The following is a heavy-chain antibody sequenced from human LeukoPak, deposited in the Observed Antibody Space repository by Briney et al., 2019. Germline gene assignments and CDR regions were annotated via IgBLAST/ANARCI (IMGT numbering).Heavy chain of an antibody. Sequence: ASVKVSCQAFGGTSSSYTMSWVRQAPGQGLEWMGWINPNSGGTNYAQKFQGRVTMTRDTSISTAYMELSRLGSDDTAVYYCARGRAVRSTFDYWGQGTLVTVSS. CDR3: ARGRAVRSTFDY. J-gene: IGHJ4*02. CDR2: INPNSGGT. D-gene: IGHD3-3*01. CDR1: GGTSSSYT. V-gene: IGHV1-2*02.